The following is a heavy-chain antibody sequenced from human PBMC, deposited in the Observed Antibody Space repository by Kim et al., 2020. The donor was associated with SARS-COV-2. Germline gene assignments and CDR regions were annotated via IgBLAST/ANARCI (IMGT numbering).Heavy chain of an antibody. CDR1: GGSISSGGYY. Sequence: SETLSLTCTVSGGSISSGGYYWSWIRQHPGKGLEWIGYIYYSGSTYYNPSLKSRVTISVDTSKNQFSLKLSSVTAADTAVYYCARYCSSTSCYDSFYYYYYMDVWGKGTTVTVSS. J-gene: IGHJ6*03. CDR2: IYYSGST. V-gene: IGHV4-31*03. CDR3: ARYCSSTSCYDSFYYYYYMDV. D-gene: IGHD2-2*01.